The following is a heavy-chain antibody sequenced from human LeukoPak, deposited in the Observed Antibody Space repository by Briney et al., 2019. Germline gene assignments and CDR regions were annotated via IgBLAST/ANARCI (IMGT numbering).Heavy chain of an antibody. J-gene: IGHJ3*02. CDR2: ISYDGSNK. Sequence: GGSLRLSCAASGFTFSSYGMHWVRQAPGKGLEWVAVISYDGSNKYYADSVKGRFTISRDNSKNTLYLQMNSLRAEDTAVYYCANTPAPGGCYDSSGYDAFDIWGQGTMVTVSS. CDR1: GFTFSSYG. V-gene: IGHV3-30*18. D-gene: IGHD3-22*01. CDR3: ANTPAPGGCYDSSGYDAFDI.